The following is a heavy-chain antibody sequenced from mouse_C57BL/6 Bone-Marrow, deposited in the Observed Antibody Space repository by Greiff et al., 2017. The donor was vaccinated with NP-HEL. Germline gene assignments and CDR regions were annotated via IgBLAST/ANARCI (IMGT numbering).Heavy chain of an antibody. J-gene: IGHJ4*01. V-gene: IGHV1-81*01. Sequence: QVHVKQSGAELARPGASVKLSCKASGYTFTSYGISWVKQRTGQGLEWIGEIYPRSGNTYYNEKFKGKATLTADKSSSTAYMELRSLTSEDTTVYFCARTYYDGYWGQGTSVTVSS. CDR3: ARTYYDGY. CDR1: GYTFTSYG. CDR2: IYPRSGNT. D-gene: IGHD2-3*01.